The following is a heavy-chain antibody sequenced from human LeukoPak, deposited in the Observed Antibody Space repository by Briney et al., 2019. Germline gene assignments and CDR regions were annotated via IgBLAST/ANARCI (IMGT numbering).Heavy chain of an antibody. D-gene: IGHD4-17*01. V-gene: IGHV3-23*01. J-gene: IGHJ4*02. CDR1: GFTFSSYA. CDR3: ARYRSVTTGKRFFDY. CDR2: ISGGGGSI. Sequence: PGGSLRLSCAASGFTFSSYAMSWVRQAPGKGLEWVSAISGGGGSIHYADSVKGRFTISRDNSMNTLYLQMNSLRAEDTAVYYCARYRSVTTGKRFFDYWGQGTLVTVSS.